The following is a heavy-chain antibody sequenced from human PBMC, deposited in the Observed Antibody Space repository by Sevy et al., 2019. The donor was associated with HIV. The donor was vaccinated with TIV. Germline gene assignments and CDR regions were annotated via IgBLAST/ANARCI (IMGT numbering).Heavy chain of an antibody. V-gene: IGHV3-23*01. CDR3: AKDGYKPSVGDENYYYYYMDV. D-gene: IGHD1-20*01. J-gene: IGHJ6*03. Sequence: GGSLRLSCAASGFTFSSYAMSWVRQAPGKGLEWVAAISGSGGSTYYATSVKGRFTISRDNSKNTLYLQMNSLRAEDTAVYYCAKDGYKPSVGDENYYYYYMDVWGKGTTVTVSS. CDR2: ISGSGGST. CDR1: GFTFSSYA.